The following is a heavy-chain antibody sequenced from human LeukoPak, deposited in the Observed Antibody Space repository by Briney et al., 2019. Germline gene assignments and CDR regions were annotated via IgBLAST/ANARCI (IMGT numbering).Heavy chain of an antibody. CDR3: ARDSPYWYHPPAFDI. V-gene: IGHV3-30*04. D-gene: IGHD2-2*01. J-gene: IGHJ3*02. Sequence: GKSLRLSCAASGFTFSSYAMHWVRQAPGKGLEWVAVISYDGSNKYYADSVKGRFTISRDNSKNTLYLQMNSLRAEDTAVYYCARDSPYWYHPPAFDIWGQGTMVTVSS. CDR2: ISYDGSNK. CDR1: GFTFSSYA.